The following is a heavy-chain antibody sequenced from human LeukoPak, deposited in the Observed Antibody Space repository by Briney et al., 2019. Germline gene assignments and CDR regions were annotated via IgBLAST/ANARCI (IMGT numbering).Heavy chain of an antibody. D-gene: IGHD3-10*01. CDR2: IYYSGST. CDR3: ARVPLFGWAPYYYYYYMDV. J-gene: IGHJ6*03. CDR1: GGSISSSSYY. Sequence: SETLSLTCTVSGGSISSSSYYWGWIRQPPGKGLEWIGSIYYSGSTSYNPSLKSRVTISGDTSKNQIPLTLSPVTAADTAVYYCARVPLFGWAPYYYYYYMDVWGKGTTVTVSS. V-gene: IGHV4-39*06.